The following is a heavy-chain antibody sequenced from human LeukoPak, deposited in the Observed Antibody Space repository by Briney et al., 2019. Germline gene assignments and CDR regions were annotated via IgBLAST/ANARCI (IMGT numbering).Heavy chain of an antibody. D-gene: IGHD2-2*02. V-gene: IGHV1-24*01. CDR1: GYTLTELS. J-gene: IGHJ4*02. Sequence: ASVKVSCKVSGYTLTELSMHWVRQAPGKGLEWMGGFDPEDGETIYAQKFQGSVTMTGDTSTDTAYMELSSLRSEDTAVYYCATFGSSQVPAAIYRVDFDYWGQGTLVTVSS. CDR2: FDPEDGET. CDR3: ATFGSSQVPAAIYRVDFDY.